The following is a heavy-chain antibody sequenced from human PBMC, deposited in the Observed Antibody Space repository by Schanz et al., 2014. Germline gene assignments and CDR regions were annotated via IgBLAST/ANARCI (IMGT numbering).Heavy chain of an antibody. Sequence: QVQLVESGGGVVQPGRSLRLSCAASGFTFSSYALHWVRQAPGKGLEWVAFVPFDGSQKFYADSVKGRFTISRDNSKNTLYLQMNSLRAEDTAIYYCAKDAPYPFDLWGRGTLITVSS. CDR2: VPFDGSQK. V-gene: IGHV3-30*04. CDR3: AKDAPYPFDL. CDR1: GFTFSSYA. J-gene: IGHJ2*01.